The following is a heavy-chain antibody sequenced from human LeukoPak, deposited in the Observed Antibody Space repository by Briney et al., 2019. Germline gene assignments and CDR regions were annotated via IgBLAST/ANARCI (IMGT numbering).Heavy chain of an antibody. CDR3: AIGFVVVVAARGTRHAFDI. CDR1: GGSFSGCY. J-gene: IGHJ3*02. CDR2: INHSGST. Sequence: SETLSLTCAVYGGSFSGCYWSWIRQPPGKGGEWIGEINHSGSTNYNPSLKSRVTISVDTSKNQFSMKLSSVTAADTAVYYCAIGFVVVVAARGTRHAFDIWGQGTMVTVSS. D-gene: IGHD2-15*01. V-gene: IGHV4-34*01.